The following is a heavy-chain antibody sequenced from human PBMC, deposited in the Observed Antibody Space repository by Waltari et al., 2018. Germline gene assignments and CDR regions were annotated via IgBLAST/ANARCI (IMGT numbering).Heavy chain of an antibody. CDR1: GGSISSSSYY. CDR3: ARGYGGAGALYYFDY. D-gene: IGHD4-17*01. V-gene: IGHV4-39*01. J-gene: IGHJ4*02. CDR2: IYYSGST. Sequence: QLQLQESGPGLVKPSETLSLPCTVSGGSISSSSYYWGWIRQPPGKGLEWIGSIYYSGSTYYNPSLKSRVTISVDTSKNQFSLKLSSVTAADTAVYYCARGYGGAGALYYFDYWGQGTLVTVSS.